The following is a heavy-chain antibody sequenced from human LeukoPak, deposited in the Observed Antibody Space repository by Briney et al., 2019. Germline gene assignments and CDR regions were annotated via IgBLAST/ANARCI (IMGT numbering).Heavy chain of an antibody. V-gene: IGHV4-39*01. D-gene: IGHD3-10*01. J-gene: IGHJ4*02. Sequence: SETLSFTCTVSGDSISSGHYRWGWIRQSPGRGLEWIGQIFNSGNAAEYNPSLRSRVTVSADTSKNQFSLRLSAVTAADSGVYYCARLDPAAGGDHWGQGTLVTVSS. CDR2: IFNSGNAA. CDR3: ARLDPAAGGDH. CDR1: GDSISSGHYR.